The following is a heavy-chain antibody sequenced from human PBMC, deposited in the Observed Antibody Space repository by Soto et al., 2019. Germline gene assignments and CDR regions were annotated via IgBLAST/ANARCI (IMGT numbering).Heavy chain of an antibody. CDR1: GYTFTSYD. J-gene: IGHJ4*02. V-gene: IGHV1-8*01. CDR2: MNPNSGNT. CDR3: HIRYCSGGSCYSGLIDY. D-gene: IGHD2-15*01. Sequence: QVQLVQSGAEVKKPGASVKVSCKASGYTFTSYDINWVRQATGQGLEWMGWMNPNSGNTGYAQKFQGRVTMTRNTSRSTAYMELSSLRSDDTAVYYCHIRYCSGGSCYSGLIDYWGQGTLVTVSS.